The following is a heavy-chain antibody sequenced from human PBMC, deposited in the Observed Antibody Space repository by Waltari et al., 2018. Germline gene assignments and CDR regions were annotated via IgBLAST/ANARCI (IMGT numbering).Heavy chain of an antibody. Sequence: VKKPGSSVKVSCKASGGTFSSYAISWVRQAPGQGLEWMGGIIPIFGTANYAQKFQGRVTITADESTSTAYMELSSLRSEDTAVYYCATGIVGATTFLFDYWGQGTLVTVSS. D-gene: IGHD1-26*01. CDR2: IIPIFGTA. J-gene: IGHJ4*02. V-gene: IGHV1-69*01. CDR1: GGTFSSYA. CDR3: ATGIVGATTFLFDY.